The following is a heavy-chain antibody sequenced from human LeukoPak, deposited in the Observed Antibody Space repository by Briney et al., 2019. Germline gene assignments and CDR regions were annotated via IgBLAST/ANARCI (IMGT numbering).Heavy chain of an antibody. CDR2: INPSGGST. V-gene: IGHV1-46*01. CDR1: GYTFTSYD. Sequence: ASVKISCKASGYTFTSYDINWVRQAPGQGLEWMGIINPSGGSTSYAQKFQGRVTMTRDASTSTVYMELSSLRSEDTAVYYCARASGRGLEYFQHWGQGTLVTVSS. J-gene: IGHJ1*01. D-gene: IGHD5-24*01. CDR3: ARASGRGLEYFQH.